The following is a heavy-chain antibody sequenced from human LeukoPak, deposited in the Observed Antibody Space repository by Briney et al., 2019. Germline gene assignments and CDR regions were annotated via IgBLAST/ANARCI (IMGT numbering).Heavy chain of an antibody. CDR1: GYTFTSYG. CDR2: ISAYNGNT. V-gene: IGHV1-18*01. J-gene: IGHJ1*01. D-gene: IGHD6-19*01. Sequence: ASVKVSCKASGYTFTSYGISWVRQAPGQGLEWMGWISAYNGNTNYAQKLQGRVTMTTDTSTSTAYMELRSLRSDDTAVYYCARDSLGIAVAASPEYFQHWGQGTLVTVSS. CDR3: ARDSLGIAVAASPEYFQH.